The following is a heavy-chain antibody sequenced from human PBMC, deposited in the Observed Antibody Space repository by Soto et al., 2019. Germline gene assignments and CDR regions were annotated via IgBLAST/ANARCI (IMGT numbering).Heavy chain of an antibody. J-gene: IGHJ6*03. CDR2: IKQDGSEK. CDR1: GFTFSIYW. CDR3: ARKGLGYDLYYMDV. D-gene: IGHD5-12*01. V-gene: IGHV3-7*01. Sequence: GGSLRLSCAASGFTFSIYWMSWVRQAPGKGLEWVANIKQDGSEKYYVDSVKGRFTISRDNAKNSLYLQMNSLRAEDTAVYYCARKGLGYDLYYMDVWGKGTTVTVSS.